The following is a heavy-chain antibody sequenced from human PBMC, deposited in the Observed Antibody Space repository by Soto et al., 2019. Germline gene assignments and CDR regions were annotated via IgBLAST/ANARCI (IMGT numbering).Heavy chain of an antibody. CDR1: VGTFSSYA. V-gene: IGHV1-69*12. CDR3: AREERGYSYGSPNFDS. Sequence: QVQLVQSGAEVKKPGSSVKVSCKASVGTFSSYAISWVRQAPGQGLEWRGGIIPIFGTANYAQKYQARVTITADESTSTAYMELSNLRSEDTAVYYCAREERGYSYGSPNFDSWGQGSLVTFSS. J-gene: IGHJ4*02. CDR2: IIPIFGTA. D-gene: IGHD5-18*01.